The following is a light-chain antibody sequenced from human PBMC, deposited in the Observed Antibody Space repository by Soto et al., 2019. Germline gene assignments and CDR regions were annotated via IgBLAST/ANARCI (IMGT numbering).Light chain of an antibody. CDR2: EVT. Sequence: SALTQPPSASGSPGQSVTISCTGTSSDVGGYNYVSWYQQYPGKAPKLIIYEVTKRPSGVPDRFSGSRSGNTASLTVSGLQAEDEADYYCSSYAGSNNLVFGGGTKLTVL. V-gene: IGLV2-8*01. J-gene: IGLJ2*01. CDR1: SSDVGGYNY. CDR3: SSYAGSNNLV.